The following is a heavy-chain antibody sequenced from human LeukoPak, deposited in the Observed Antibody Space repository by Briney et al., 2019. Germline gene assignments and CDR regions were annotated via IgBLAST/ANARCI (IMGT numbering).Heavy chain of an antibody. Sequence: SETLSLTRTLSNGSINSFTHYWAWVRQPPGKRLEWIGNVYYTGSTSYSPSLKSRVTISVDTSKNQFSLKLSSVTAADTAVYYCARALDWLLSQNYYYGMDVWGQGTTVTVSS. CDR3: ARALDWLLSQNYYYGMDV. CDR1: NGSINSFTHY. CDR2: VYYTGST. D-gene: IGHD3-9*01. J-gene: IGHJ6*02. V-gene: IGHV4-39*07.